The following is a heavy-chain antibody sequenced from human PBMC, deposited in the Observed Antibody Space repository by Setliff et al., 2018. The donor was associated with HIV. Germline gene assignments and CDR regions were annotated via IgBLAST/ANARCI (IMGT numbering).Heavy chain of an antibody. CDR3: ARDEATVVSNWFDP. CDR2: INNNDTTI. CDR1: GFFFSDYE. D-gene: IGHD4-17*01. V-gene: IGHV3-48*03. J-gene: IGHJ5*02. Sequence: GGSLRLSCEASGFFFSDYEMNWVRQAPGRGLEWIAYINNNDTTIYYADSVKGRFTISRDNAKNSLYLQMNSLRAEDTAVYYCARDEATVVSNWFDPWGQGTLVTVSS.